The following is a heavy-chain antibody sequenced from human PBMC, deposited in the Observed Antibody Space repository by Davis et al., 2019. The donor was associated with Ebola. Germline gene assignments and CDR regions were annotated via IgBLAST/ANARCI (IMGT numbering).Heavy chain of an antibody. Sequence: AASVKVSCKASGYTFISYGISWVRQAPGQGLEWMGRIIPILGIANYAQKFQGRVTITADKSTSIAYMELSSLRSEDTAVYYCARDLSGTTIWFDPWGQGTLVTVSS. D-gene: IGHD1-1*01. CDR3: ARDLSGTTIWFDP. J-gene: IGHJ5*02. V-gene: IGHV1-69*04. CDR2: IIPILGIA. CDR1: GYTFISYG.